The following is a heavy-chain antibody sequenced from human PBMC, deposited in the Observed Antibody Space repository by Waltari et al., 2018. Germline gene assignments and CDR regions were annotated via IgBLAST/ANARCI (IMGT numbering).Heavy chain of an antibody. CDR2: ISSSSYI. CDR1: GFTFSSYS. D-gene: IGHD2-21*02. Sequence: EVQLVESGGGLVKPGGSLRLSCAASGFTFSSYSMNWVRQAPGKGLEWVSSISSSSYIYYADSVKGRFTISRDNAKNSLYLQMNSLRAEDTAVYYCARGSTYCGGDCYSDWGQGTLVTVSS. J-gene: IGHJ4*02. V-gene: IGHV3-21*01. CDR3: ARGSTYCGGDCYSD.